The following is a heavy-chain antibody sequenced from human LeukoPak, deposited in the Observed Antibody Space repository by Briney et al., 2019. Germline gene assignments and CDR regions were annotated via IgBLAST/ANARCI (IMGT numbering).Heavy chain of an antibody. D-gene: IGHD6-6*01. Sequence: SETLSLTCAVSGYSISSGYYWGWIRQPPGKGLEWIGSIYHSGSTYYNPSLKSRVTISVDTSKNQFPLKLSSVTAADTAVYYCARELIAARPFDYWGQGTLVTVSS. CDR2: IYHSGST. J-gene: IGHJ4*02. V-gene: IGHV4-38-2*02. CDR3: ARELIAARPFDY. CDR1: GYSISSGYY.